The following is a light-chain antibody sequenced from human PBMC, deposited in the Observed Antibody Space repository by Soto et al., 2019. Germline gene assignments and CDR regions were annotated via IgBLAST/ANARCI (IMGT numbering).Light chain of an antibody. CDR1: QDIRHF. CDR3: QQYENLPFT. J-gene: IGKJ3*01. Sequence: DLQMTQSPSSLSASVGDRVTITCQASQDIRHFLSWYQHKPGKAPKLLIYDASSLETGVPSRFSGSGSGTDFTFTISSLQPEDTATYFCQQYENLPFTFGPGTKVDIK. V-gene: IGKV1-33*01. CDR2: DAS.